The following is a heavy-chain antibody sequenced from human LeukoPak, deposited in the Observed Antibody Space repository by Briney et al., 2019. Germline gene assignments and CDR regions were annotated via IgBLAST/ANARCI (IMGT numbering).Heavy chain of an antibody. D-gene: IGHD1-14*01. V-gene: IGHV1-69*13. CDR3: ARDLSITGPSRDAFDI. J-gene: IGHJ3*02. CDR1: GGTFSSYA. CDR2: IIPIFGTA. Sequence: GASVKVSCKASGGTFSSYAISWVRQAPGQGLEWMGGIIPIFGTANYAQKFQGRVTITADESTSTAYVELSSLRSEDTAVYYCARDLSITGPSRDAFDIWGQGTMVTVSS.